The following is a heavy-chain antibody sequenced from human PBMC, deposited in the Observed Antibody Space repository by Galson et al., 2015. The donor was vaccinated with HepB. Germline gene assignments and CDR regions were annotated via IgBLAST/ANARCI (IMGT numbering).Heavy chain of an antibody. D-gene: IGHD6-6*01. CDR3: ARDHASIAARPYYYYYGMDV. CDR2: TYYRSKWYN. Sequence: CAISGDSVSSNSAAWNWIRQSPSRGLEWLGRTYYRSKWYNDYAVSVKSRITINPDTSKNQFSLQLNSVTPEDTAVYYCARDHASIAARPYYYYYGMDVWGQGTTVTVSS. J-gene: IGHJ6*02. CDR1: GDSVSSNSAA. V-gene: IGHV6-1*01.